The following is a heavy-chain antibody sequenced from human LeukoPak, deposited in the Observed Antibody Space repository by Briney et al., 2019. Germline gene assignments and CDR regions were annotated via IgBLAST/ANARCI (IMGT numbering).Heavy chain of an antibody. CDR1: GFTFSSYW. V-gene: IGHV3-7*01. D-gene: IGHD3-10*01. CDR2: IKQDGSEK. J-gene: IGHJ6*03. CDR3: AREEAYGSGSYYRTVYYYYYMDV. Sequence: PGGSLRLSCAASGFTFSSYWMSWVRQAPGKGLEWVANIKQDGSEKYYVDSVKGRFTISRDNAKNSLYPQMNSLRAEDTAVYYCAREEAYGSGSYYRTVYYYYYMDVWGKGTTVTVSS.